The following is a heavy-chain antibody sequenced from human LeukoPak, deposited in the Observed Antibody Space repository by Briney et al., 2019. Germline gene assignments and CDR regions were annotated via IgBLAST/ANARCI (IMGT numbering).Heavy chain of an antibody. D-gene: IGHD3-10*01. CDR3: ARSGDHEYYYGSGSYPYYYYYMDV. CDR1: GYTFTSYG. J-gene: IGHJ6*03. CDR2: ISAYNGNT. Sequence: VSVKVSCKASGYTFTSYGISWVRQAPGQGLEWMGWISAYNGNTNYAQKLQGRVTMTTDTSTSTAYMELRSLRSDDTAVYYCARSGDHEYYYGSGSYPYYYYYMDVWGKGTTVTVSS. V-gene: IGHV1-18*01.